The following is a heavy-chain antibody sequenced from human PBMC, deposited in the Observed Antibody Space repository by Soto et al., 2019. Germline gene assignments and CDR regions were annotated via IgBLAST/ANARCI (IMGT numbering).Heavy chain of an antibody. J-gene: IGHJ4*02. CDR1: GGSFSGYY. Sequence: SETLSLTCAVYGGSFSGYYWSWIRQPPGKGLEWIGEINHSGSTNYNPSLKSRVTISVDTSKNQFSLKLSSVTAADTAVYYCASALAGYSYGYDYWGQGTLVTVSS. CDR3: ASALAGYSYGYDY. CDR2: INHSGST. D-gene: IGHD5-18*01. V-gene: IGHV4-34*01.